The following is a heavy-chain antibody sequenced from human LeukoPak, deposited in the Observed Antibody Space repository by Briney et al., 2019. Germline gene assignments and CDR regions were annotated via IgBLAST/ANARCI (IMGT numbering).Heavy chain of an antibody. Sequence: PSETLSLTCTVSGGSISGFYWSWIRQSPGKGLEWIGNIYYSGSTKYNPSLKSRVTISVDTSKNQFSLKLTSVSSEGTAVYYCARGRGYADYWGQGTLVTVSS. CDR1: GGSISGFY. D-gene: IGHD6-25*01. V-gene: IGHV4-59*01. J-gene: IGHJ4*02. CDR3: ARGRGYADY. CDR2: IYYSGST.